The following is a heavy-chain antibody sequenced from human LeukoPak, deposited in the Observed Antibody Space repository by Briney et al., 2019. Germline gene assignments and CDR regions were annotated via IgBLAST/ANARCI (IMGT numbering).Heavy chain of an antibody. D-gene: IGHD6-25*01. Sequence: AGSLRLSCAASGFTSSSYWMSCVRQAPRKGLEWVANIKQDGSEKYYVDSVKGRFTISRDNAKNSLYLQMNSLSAEDTAVYYCARDWSSGGWAPGYWGQGTLVTVSS. CDR1: GFTSSSYW. V-gene: IGHV3-7*04. CDR2: IKQDGSEK. CDR3: ARDWSSGGWAPGY. J-gene: IGHJ4*02.